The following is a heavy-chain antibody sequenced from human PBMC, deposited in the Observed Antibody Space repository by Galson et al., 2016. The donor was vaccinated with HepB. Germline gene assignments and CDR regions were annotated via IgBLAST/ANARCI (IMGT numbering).Heavy chain of an antibody. D-gene: IGHD3-16*02. CDR2: ISYDGTNK. Sequence: SLRLSCAASGFAFSRYAMHWVRQAPGKGLEWVAVISYDGTNKYYADSVRGRFIISRDNSKSTVYLQMDILRPEETAVYYCARGGDFIWGYYRYGDYWGQGTLVTVSS. V-gene: IGHV3-30-3*01. CDR1: GFAFSRYA. CDR3: ARGGDFIWGYYRYGDY. J-gene: IGHJ4*02.